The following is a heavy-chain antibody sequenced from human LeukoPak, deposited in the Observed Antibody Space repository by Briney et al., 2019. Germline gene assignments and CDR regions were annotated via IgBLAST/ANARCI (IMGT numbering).Heavy chain of an antibody. CDR3: ARDLGIAAAEGIDY. J-gene: IGHJ4*02. V-gene: IGHV1-18*01. CDR2: NSAYNGNT. CDR1: GYTFTSYG. Sequence: GASVKVSCKASGYTFTSYGISWVRQAPGQGLGWMGWNSAYNGNTNYAQKLQGRVTMTTDTSTSTAYMELRSLRSDDTAVYYCARDLGIAAAEGIDYWGQGTLVTVSS. D-gene: IGHD6-13*01.